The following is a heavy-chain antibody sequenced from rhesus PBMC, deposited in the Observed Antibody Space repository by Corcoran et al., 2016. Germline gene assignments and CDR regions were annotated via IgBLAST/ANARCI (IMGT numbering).Heavy chain of an antibody. J-gene: IGHJ6*01. CDR2: VSASRSRT. CDR3: ARYTYGLDS. D-gene: IGHD2-39*02. V-gene: IGHV4-65*01. Sequence: QVQLQESGPGLVKPSETLSLTCAVSGGAVSSSNGWSWVRQSPGKGLEWIGYVSASRSRTYYNPSLKSRVTISTDTSKNQFSLKLSSVTAADTAVYYCARYTYGLDSWGQGVVVTVSS. CDR1: GGAVSSSNG.